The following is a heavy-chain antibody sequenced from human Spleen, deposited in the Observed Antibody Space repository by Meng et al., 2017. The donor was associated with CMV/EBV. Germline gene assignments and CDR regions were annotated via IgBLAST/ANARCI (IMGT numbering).Heavy chain of an antibody. J-gene: IGHJ4*02. CDR1: GGSFSHNY. V-gene: IGHV4-34*01. CDR3: ARIYCSSVTCYLGLDDY. Sequence: SETLSLTCAVSGGSFSHNYWSWIRQPPGKGLEWIGEVNHRGSTNYNPSLMSRVTISVDTSKRQFSLKVNSVTAADTAVYYCARIYCSSVTCYLGLDDYWGQGTLVTVSS. CDR2: VNHRGST. D-gene: IGHD2-15*01.